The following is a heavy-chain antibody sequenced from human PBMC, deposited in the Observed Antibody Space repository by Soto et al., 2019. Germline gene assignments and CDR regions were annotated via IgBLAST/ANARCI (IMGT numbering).Heavy chain of an antibody. CDR2: ISYDGSNK. CDR1: GFTFSSYG. D-gene: IGHD3-16*02. V-gene: IGHV3-30*18. Sequence: PGGSLRLSCAASGFTFSSYGMHWVRQAPGKGLEWVAVISYDGSNKYYADSVKGRFTISRDNSKNTLYLQMNSLRAEDTAVYYCAKESMRLRLGELSTMDVWGQGTTVTVSS. CDR3: AKESMRLRLGELSTMDV. J-gene: IGHJ6*02.